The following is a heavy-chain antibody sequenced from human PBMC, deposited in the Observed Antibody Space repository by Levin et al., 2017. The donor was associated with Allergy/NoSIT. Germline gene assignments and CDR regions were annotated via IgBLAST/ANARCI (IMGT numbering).Heavy chain of an antibody. D-gene: IGHD3-3*01. J-gene: IGHJ4*02. CDR2: ISESGGNT. CDR1: GFTFSSHA. V-gene: IGHV3-23*01. CDR3: AKDLSGFWSATPL. Sequence: GGSLRLSCAASGFTFSSHAMSWVRQAPGKGLAWVSTISESGGNTYYADSVRGRFTISKDNSNNTLYLQMNSLRAEDTAVYYCAKDLSGFWSATPLWGQGTLVTVSS.